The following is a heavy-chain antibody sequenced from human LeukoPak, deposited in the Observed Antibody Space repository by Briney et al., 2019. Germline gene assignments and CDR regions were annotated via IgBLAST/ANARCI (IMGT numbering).Heavy chain of an antibody. CDR2: ISAYNGNT. CDR3: ARDHEPMKYYGTSDY. D-gene: IGHD4/OR15-4a*01. Sequence: ASVKVSCKASGYTFTSYGITWVRQAPGQGLEWMGWISAYNGNTNYAQKLQGRVTMTTDTSTSTAYMELRSLRSDDTAVYYCARDHEPMKYYGTSDYWGQGTLVTVSS. V-gene: IGHV1-18*01. J-gene: IGHJ4*02. CDR1: GYTFTSYG.